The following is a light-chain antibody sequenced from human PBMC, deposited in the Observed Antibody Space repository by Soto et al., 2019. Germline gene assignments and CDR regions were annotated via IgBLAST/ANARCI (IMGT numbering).Light chain of an antibody. V-gene: IGLV2-14*01. CDR1: NGDVGKFDY. Sequence: QSALTQPASVSASPGQSITISCTGTNGDVGKFDYVSWYQHHPGKAPKLVISAVTRRSSGISDRFSGSKSGNTATLTISGLQAEDEADYYCASYTDTTTQVFGGGTKLTVL. J-gene: IGLJ3*02. CDR2: AVT. CDR3: ASYTDTTTQV.